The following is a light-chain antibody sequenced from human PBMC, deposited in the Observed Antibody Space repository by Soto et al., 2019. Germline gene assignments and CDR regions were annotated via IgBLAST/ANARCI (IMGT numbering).Light chain of an antibody. Sequence: AIEMTQSPSSLSASVGDRVTITCRASQDIRNDLGWFQQKPGKAPKLLIYAASSLQTGVPSRFSGSSSGTDFTLTISSLQPEDFATYYCLQDYNSPYTFGQGTKLEIK. CDR3: LQDYNSPYT. V-gene: IGKV1-6*01. CDR2: AAS. J-gene: IGKJ2*01. CDR1: QDIRND.